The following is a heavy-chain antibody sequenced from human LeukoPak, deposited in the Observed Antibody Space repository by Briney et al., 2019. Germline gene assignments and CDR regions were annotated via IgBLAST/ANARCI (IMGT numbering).Heavy chain of an antibody. J-gene: IGHJ4*02. CDR1: GYTFDRYG. Sequence: ASVKVSCKASGYTFDRYGIGWVRQAPGQGPEWMGWISAYNGNTNYAQKLQGRVTLTTDTSTTTAYMELRSLRSDDTAVYYCTRAHGFDSSGYSEAYFDDWGQGTLVTVSS. D-gene: IGHD3-22*01. CDR2: ISAYNGNT. V-gene: IGHV1-18*01. CDR3: TRAHGFDSSGYSEAYFDD.